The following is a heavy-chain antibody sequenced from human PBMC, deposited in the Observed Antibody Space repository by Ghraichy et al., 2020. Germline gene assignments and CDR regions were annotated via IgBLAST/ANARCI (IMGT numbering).Heavy chain of an antibody. J-gene: IGHJ4*02. CDR2: IYYSGST. Sequence: SQTLSLTCTVSGGSISSYYWSWIRQPPGKGLEWIGYIYYSGSTNYNPSLKSRVTISVDTSKNQFSLKLSSVTAADTAVYYCARDVPFGIAVGRLGYWGQGTLVTVSS. D-gene: IGHD6-19*01. CDR3: ARDVPFGIAVGRLGY. CDR1: GGSISSYY. V-gene: IGHV4-59*01.